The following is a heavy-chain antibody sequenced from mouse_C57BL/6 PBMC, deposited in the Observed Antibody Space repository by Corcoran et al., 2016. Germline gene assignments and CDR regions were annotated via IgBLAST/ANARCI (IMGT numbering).Heavy chain of an antibody. CDR2: IYPRSGNT. D-gene: IGHD1-1*01. Sequence: QVQLQQSGAELARPGASVKLSCKASGYTFTSYGISWVKQRTGQGLEWIGEIYPRSGNTYYNEKFKGKATLTADKSSSTAYMELRSLTSEDSAVYFCAHGSSRDWFAYWGQGTLVTVSA. J-gene: IGHJ3*01. CDR3: AHGSSRDWFAY. CDR1: GYTFTSYG. V-gene: IGHV1-81*01.